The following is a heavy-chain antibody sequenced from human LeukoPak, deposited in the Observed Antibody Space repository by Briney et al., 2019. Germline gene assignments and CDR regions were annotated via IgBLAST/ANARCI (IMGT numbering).Heavy chain of an antibody. J-gene: IGHJ4*02. D-gene: IGHD2-21*02. V-gene: IGHV3-7*01. CDR3: VRDCETHCGRDPPDY. CDR1: RFTISAFW. Sequence: GGSLRLSCAASRFTISAFWMSWVRQAPGQGLEWVATINRDGSTKYYMDSVKGRFAVSRDNAKNSLYLQMNSLRAEDTAVYYCVRDCETHCGRDPPDYWGQGTLVTVSS. CDR2: INRDGSTK.